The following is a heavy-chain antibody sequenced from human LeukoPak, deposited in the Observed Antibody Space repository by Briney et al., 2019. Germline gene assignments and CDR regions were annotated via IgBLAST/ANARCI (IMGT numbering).Heavy chain of an antibody. CDR1: GYTFTSYA. D-gene: IGHD3-9*01. CDR3: ARGYYDILTGYFKAYFQH. V-gene: IGHV1-3*01. CDR2: INAGNGNT. J-gene: IGHJ1*01. Sequence: ASVKVSRKASGYTFTSYAMHWVRQAPGQRLEWMGWINAGNGNTKYSQKFQGRVTITRDTSASTAYMELRSLRSEDTAVYYCARGYYDILTGYFKAYFQHWGQGTLVTVSS.